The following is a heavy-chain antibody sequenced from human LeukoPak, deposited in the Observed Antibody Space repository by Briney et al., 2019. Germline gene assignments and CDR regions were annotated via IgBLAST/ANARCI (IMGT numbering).Heavy chain of an antibody. CDR1: DDSIGDYY. Sequence: SETLSLTCSVSDDSIGDYYWSWMRQSPGKGLELIGYIYASGSTKYNSSLKSRVTISIDTSKSQFSLKLSSVTAEDTAVYYCASHPYYDFWSGPHFDYWSQGTLVTVSS. CDR2: IYASGST. V-gene: IGHV4-4*09. D-gene: IGHD3-3*01. J-gene: IGHJ4*02. CDR3: ASHPYYDFWSGPHFDY.